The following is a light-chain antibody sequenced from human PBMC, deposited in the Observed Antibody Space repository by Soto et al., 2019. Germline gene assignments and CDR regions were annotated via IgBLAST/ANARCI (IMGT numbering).Light chain of an antibody. CDR2: KAS. V-gene: IGKV1-5*03. J-gene: IGKJ1*01. Sequence: DIQMTQSPSTLSASVGDSVTITCRASQSISVWLAWYQQKPGKAPKLLIYKASSLESGVPSRFSGSGSGTEFTLTISSLQPDDCATYYCQQYNSYPWTFGQGTKVDIK. CDR1: QSISVW. CDR3: QQYNSYPWT.